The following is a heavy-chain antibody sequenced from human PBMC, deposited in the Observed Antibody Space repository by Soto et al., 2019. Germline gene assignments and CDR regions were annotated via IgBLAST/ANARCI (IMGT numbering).Heavy chain of an antibody. CDR2: IYYSGST. CDR1: GGSIRSGGYY. V-gene: IGHV4-31*03. J-gene: IGHJ4*02. Sequence: QVQLQESGPGLVKPSQTLSLTCTVSGGSIRSGGYYWSWIRQHPGKGLEWIGYIYYSGSTYYNPSLKSRVTISVDTSKHQFYLKLSSVTAADTAVYYCASELSGSYAHYFDYWGQGTLVTVSS. D-gene: IGHD1-26*01. CDR3: ASELSGSYAHYFDY.